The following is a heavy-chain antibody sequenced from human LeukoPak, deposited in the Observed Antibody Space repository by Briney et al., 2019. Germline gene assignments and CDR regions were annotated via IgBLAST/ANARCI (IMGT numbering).Heavy chain of an antibody. CDR1: GYTFTGYY. Sequence: ASVKVSCKASGYTFTGYYMHWVRQAPGQGLEWMGWINPNSGGTNYAQKFQGRVTMTRDTSISTAYMELSSLRSEDTAVYYCARDLLGYGDLGNYWGQGTLVTVSS. J-gene: IGHJ4*02. CDR3: ARDLLGYGDLGNY. D-gene: IGHD4-17*01. CDR2: INPNSGGT. V-gene: IGHV1-2*02.